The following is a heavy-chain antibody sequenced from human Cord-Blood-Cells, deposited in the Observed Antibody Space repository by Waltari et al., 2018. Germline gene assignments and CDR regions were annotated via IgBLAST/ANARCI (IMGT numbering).Heavy chain of an antibody. J-gene: IGHJ5*02. CDR2: ITPIFGTT. D-gene: IGHD1-1*01. CDR1: GGTFSSYA. CDR3: ARAEGGGNGLNWFDP. V-gene: IGHV1-69*01. Sequence: QVQLVQSGAEVKKPGSSVKVSCKASGGTFSSYAISWVRQAPGQGLEWMGGITPIFGTTNYEHEFQGRGTVTADESTSTAYMGLSRLRSEDTAVYYWARAEGGGNGLNWFDPWGQGTLVTVSS.